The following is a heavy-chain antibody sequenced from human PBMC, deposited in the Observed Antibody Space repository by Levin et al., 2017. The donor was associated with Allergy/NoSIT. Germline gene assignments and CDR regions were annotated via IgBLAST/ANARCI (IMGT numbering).Heavy chain of an antibody. D-gene: IGHD6-13*01. J-gene: IGHJ4*02. V-gene: IGHV1-18*01. CDR1: GYTFTSYG. CDR2: ISAYNGNT. Sequence: ASVKVSCKASGYTFTSYGISWVRQAPGQGLEWMGWISAYNGNTNYAQKLQGRVTMTTDTSTSTAYMELRSLRSDDTAVYYCARASYIAAAGKPFDYWGQGTLVTVSS. CDR3: ARASYIAAAGKPFDY.